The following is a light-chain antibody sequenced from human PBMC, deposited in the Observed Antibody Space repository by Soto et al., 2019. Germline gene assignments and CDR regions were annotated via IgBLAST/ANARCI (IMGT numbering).Light chain of an antibody. J-gene: IGKJ1*01. CDR2: DAS. V-gene: IGKV3-15*01. CDR3: QQYNNWPSWT. Sequence: ILMTQSPATLSVSPGERATLSCRASQSVSNNLAWYQQKPGQAPRLLIYDASTRATGIPARFSGSGSGTEFTLTISGLQAEDFVVYYCQQYNNWPSWTVGQGTKVEIK. CDR1: QSVSNN.